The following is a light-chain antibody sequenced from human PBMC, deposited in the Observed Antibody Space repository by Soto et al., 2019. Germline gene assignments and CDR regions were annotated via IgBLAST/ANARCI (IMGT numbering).Light chain of an antibody. CDR1: QSVNNY. CDR2: DAF. Sequence: DIVLTQSPATLSLSPGERATLSCRASQSVNNYLAWYQQKPGQAPRLLIYDAFNRATGIPPRFSGSGSGTDFTLTISSLEPEDFAVYYCQQYNSWPPITFGQGTRLEIK. J-gene: IGKJ5*01. V-gene: IGKV3-11*01. CDR3: QQYNSWPPIT.